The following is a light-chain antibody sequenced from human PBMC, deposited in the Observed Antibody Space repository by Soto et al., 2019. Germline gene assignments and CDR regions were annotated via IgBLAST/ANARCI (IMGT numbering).Light chain of an antibody. Sequence: QSVLTQPPSVSGAPGQRVTISCTGTASSIAARYDVHWYQQLPGKAPKLLIYGNNNRPSGVPDRFSASKSGISASLAITGLQADDEADYYCQSYDNSLNEWVFGGGTKLTVL. V-gene: IGLV1-40*01. J-gene: IGLJ3*02. CDR2: GNN. CDR1: ASSIAARYD. CDR3: QSYDNSLNEWV.